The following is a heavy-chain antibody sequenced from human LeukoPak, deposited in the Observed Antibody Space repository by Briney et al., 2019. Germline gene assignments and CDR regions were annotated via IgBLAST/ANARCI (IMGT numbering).Heavy chain of an antibody. V-gene: IGHV3-7*04. CDR3: ARLDIVATGAFDL. D-gene: IGHD5-12*01. J-gene: IGHJ3*01. CDR2: IKHDGGEK. CDR1: GFTFSSYW. Sequence: GGSLRLSCAASGFTFSSYWMSWVRQAPGKGLEWVANIKHDGGEKYYVDSVKGRFTFSRDNAKNSLYLQMNSLRAEDTAVYYCARLDIVATGAFDLWGQGTMVTVSS.